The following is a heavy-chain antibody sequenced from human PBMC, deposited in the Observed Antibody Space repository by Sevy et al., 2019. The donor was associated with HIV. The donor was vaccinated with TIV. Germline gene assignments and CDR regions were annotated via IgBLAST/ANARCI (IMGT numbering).Heavy chain of an antibody. V-gene: IGHV3-30*18. J-gene: IGHJ6*02. CDR3: AQDRAGSGSDPVGHYYYYYGMDV. D-gene: IGHD3-10*01. Sequence: GGSLRLSCAASGFTFSSYGMHWVRQAPGKGLEWVAVISCDGSNKYYADSVKGRFTISRDNSRNTLFLQMNSLRAEDTAVYYCAQDRAGSGSDPVGHYYYYYGMDVWGQGTTVTVSS. CDR1: GFTFSSYG. CDR2: ISCDGSNK.